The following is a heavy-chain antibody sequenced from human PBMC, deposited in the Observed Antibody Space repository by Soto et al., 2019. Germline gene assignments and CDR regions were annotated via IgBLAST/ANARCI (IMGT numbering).Heavy chain of an antibody. CDR3: ARGGGLRYFDWLLPVDY. CDR1: GYTFTGYY. CDR2: INPNSGGT. V-gene: IGHV1-2*04. Sequence: QVPLVQSGAEVKKPGASVKVSCKASGYTFTGYYMHWVRQAPGQGLEWMGWINPNSGGTNYAQKFQGWVTMTRDTSISTAYMELSRLRSDDTAVYYCARGGGLRYFDWLLPVDYWGQGTLVTVSS. J-gene: IGHJ4*02. D-gene: IGHD3-9*01.